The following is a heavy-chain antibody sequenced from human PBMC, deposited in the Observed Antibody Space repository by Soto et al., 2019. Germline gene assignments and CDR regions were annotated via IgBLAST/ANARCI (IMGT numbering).Heavy chain of an antibody. Sequence: QVQLVQSGAEVKKPGSSVKVSCKASGGTFSSYTISWVRQAPGQGLEWMGRIIPILGIANYAQKFQGRVTITADKSTSTAYMELSSLRSEDTAVYYCAREVGYVRGHGWKAYYGMDVWGQGTTVTVSS. CDR2: IIPILGIA. V-gene: IGHV1-69*08. CDR3: AREVGYVRGHGWKAYYGMDV. D-gene: IGHD2-8*02. J-gene: IGHJ6*02. CDR1: GGTFSSYT.